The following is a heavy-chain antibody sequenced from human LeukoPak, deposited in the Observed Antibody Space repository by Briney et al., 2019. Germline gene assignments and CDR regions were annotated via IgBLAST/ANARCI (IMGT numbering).Heavy chain of an antibody. Sequence: GGSLRLPCAASGFTFSSYSMNWVRQAPGKGLEWVSYIDSSSSSIYYADSVKGRFTISRDNAKNSLYLQMNSLRAEDTAVYYCARDSGRYYYSIWGQGTMVTVSS. J-gene: IGHJ3*02. CDR1: GFTFSSYS. V-gene: IGHV3-48*04. D-gene: IGHD3-10*01. CDR2: IDSSSSSI. CDR3: ARDSGRYYYSI.